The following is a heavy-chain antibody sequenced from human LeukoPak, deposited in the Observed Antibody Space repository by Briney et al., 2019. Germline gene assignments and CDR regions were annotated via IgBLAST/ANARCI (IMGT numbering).Heavy chain of an antibody. CDR1: GFTFSSYS. J-gene: IGHJ6*02. D-gene: IGHD2/OR15-2a*01. Sequence: GGSLRLSCAASGFTFSSYSMNWVRQAPGKGLEWVAVISYGGSNEYHADSVKGRFSISRDNSKNTLYLQMNSLRPEDTAVYYCARNKPITAFFGMDVWGQGTTVTVSS. CDR3: ARNKPITAFFGMDV. CDR2: ISYGGSNE. V-gene: IGHV3-30*03.